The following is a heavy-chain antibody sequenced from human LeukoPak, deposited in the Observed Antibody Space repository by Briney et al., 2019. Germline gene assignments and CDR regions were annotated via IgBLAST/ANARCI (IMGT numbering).Heavy chain of an antibody. V-gene: IGHV4-59*01. D-gene: IGHD1-7*01. CDR3: ARTRTYLDY. CDR2: ISDTGTS. CDR1: GGSISGYY. Sequence: PSETLSLTCIVSGGSISGYYWSWIRQPPGRGLEWIGYISDTGTSIYNPSLKNRLSMLVDASKNHFYLNLTSVTAADTAIYYCARTRTYLDYWGQGALVTVSS. J-gene: IGHJ4*02.